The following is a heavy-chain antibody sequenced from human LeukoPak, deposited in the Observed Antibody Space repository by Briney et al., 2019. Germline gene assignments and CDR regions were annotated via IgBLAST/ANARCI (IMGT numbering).Heavy chain of an antibody. J-gene: IGHJ6*02. Sequence: PSETLSLTCTVSGGSISSSSYYWGWIRQPPGKGLEWIGSIYYSGSTYYNPSLKSRVTISVDTSKNQFSLKLSSVTAADMAVYYCARHSYGYTVHYYYGMDVWGQGTTVTVSS. V-gene: IGHV4-39*01. CDR3: ARHSYGYTVHYYYGMDV. CDR2: IYYSGST. D-gene: IGHD5-18*01. CDR1: GGSISSSSYY.